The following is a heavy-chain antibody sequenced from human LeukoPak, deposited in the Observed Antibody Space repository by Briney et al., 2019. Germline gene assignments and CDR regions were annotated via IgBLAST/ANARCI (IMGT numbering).Heavy chain of an antibody. D-gene: IGHD3-22*01. CDR2: IIPIFGTA. CDR3: ASPYDSSGYYYGFDY. J-gene: IGHJ4*02. V-gene: IGHV1-69*13. Sequence: ASVKVSCKASGYTFTSYDINWVRQAPGQGLEWMGGIIPIFGTANYAQKFQGRVTITADESTSTAYMELSSLRSEDSAVYYCASPYDSSGYYYGFDYWGQGTLVTVSS. CDR1: GYTFTSYD.